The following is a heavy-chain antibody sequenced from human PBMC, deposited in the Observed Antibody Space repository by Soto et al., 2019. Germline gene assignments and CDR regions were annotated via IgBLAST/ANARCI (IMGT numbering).Heavy chain of an antibody. Sequence: QVQLVESGGGVVQPGRSLRLSCTTSGFTFSSYGMHWVRQAPGKGREWMAVIWFDGSKKYYADPVKGRFTISRDNSKKSLYLHMNSRRVKDTAVYYCAREAGVGGWAFDYWGQGTLVTVSS. CDR3: AREAGVGGWAFDY. V-gene: IGHV3-33*01. D-gene: IGHD3-16*01. CDR1: GFTFSSYG. CDR2: IWFDGSKK. J-gene: IGHJ4*02.